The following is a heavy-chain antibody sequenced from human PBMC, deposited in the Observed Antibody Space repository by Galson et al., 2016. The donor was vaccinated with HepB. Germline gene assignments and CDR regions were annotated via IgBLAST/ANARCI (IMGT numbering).Heavy chain of an antibody. CDR3: ARARAGGYESYDY. D-gene: IGHD5-12*01. J-gene: IGHJ4*02. CDR1: GFIFDSYG. V-gene: IGHV3-48*03. Sequence: SLRLSCAASGFIFDSYGMNWVRQAPGKGLEWISYSSSTGNTISYADSVNGRFTISRDNAKNSLYLQMDSLRAEDTALYYCARARAGGYESYDYWGQGTLVTVSS. CDR2: SSSTGNTI.